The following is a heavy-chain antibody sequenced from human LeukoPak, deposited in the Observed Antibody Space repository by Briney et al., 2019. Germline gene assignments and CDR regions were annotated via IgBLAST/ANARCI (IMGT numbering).Heavy chain of an antibody. D-gene: IGHD3-9*01. CDR2: ISGSGGST. CDR3: VKVPYYDILTGTYYFDY. Sequence: GGSLRLSCAASGFTFSSYAMSWVRQAPGKGLEWVSAISGSGGSTYYADSVKGRFTISRDNSKNTLYLQMNSLRAEDTAVYYCVKVPYYDILTGTYYFDYWGQGTLVTVSS. J-gene: IGHJ4*02. CDR1: GFTFSSYA. V-gene: IGHV3-23*01.